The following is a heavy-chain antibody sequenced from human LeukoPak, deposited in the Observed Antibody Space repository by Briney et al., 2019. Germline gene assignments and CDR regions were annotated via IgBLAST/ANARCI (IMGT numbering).Heavy chain of an antibody. V-gene: IGHV3-20*04. CDR3: ARVGTEVRGVIIIYYYYYMDV. J-gene: IGHJ6*03. Sequence: GGSLRLSCAASGFTFSGCGMHWVRQAPGKGLEWVSGINWNGGSTGYADSVKGRFTISRDNAKNSLYLQMNSLRAEDTALYYCARVGTEVRGVIIIYYYYYMDVWGKGTTVTVSS. D-gene: IGHD3-10*01. CDR2: INWNGGST. CDR1: GFTFSGCG.